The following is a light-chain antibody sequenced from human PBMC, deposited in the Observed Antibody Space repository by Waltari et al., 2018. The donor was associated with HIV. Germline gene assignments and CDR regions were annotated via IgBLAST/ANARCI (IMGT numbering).Light chain of an antibody. CDR3: QVWVSSLTVAVI. J-gene: IGLJ2*01. CDR2: DDT. CDR1: TIGSMT. V-gene: IGLV3-21*04. Sequence: SYALTQPPSVSVAPGKTARITCGGNTIGSMTVHWSQQKPGQAPVLVIFDDTDRPSEIPERFSGSNSGDTATLTISRVEVGDEADYYCQVWVSSLTVAVIFGGGTKLTVL.